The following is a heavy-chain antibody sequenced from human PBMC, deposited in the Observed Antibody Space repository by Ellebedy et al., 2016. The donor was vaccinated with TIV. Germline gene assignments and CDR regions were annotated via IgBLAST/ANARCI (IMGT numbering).Heavy chain of an antibody. Sequence: MPSETLSLTCTVSGDSISTYYWTWLRQPTGKGLEWLGYIYYSEYTNYNPALKSRVTISVDTPKNQFSLRLNSVTAADTAVYYCARDKSPVVASRAFDVWGRGTMVTVSS. J-gene: IGHJ3*01. CDR2: IYYSEYT. D-gene: IGHD5-12*01. CDR1: GDSISTYY. V-gene: IGHV4-59*01. CDR3: ARDKSPVVASRAFDV.